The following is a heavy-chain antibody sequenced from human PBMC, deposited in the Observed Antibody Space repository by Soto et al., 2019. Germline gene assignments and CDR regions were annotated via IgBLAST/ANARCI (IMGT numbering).Heavy chain of an antibody. Sequence: QITWKESGPTLVKPTQTLTLTCSFSGFSLSTSEVGVGWIRQPPGKALEWLALIYWDDDKRYSPSLNSRLTIGKDTSKNQVVLTLTNMDPVDTATYYCAPCLGGGNSCYFNSWGQGTLVTVSS. V-gene: IGHV2-5*02. CDR3: APCLGGGNSCYFNS. CDR2: IYWDDDK. D-gene: IGHD2-21*02. CDR1: GFSLSTSEVG. J-gene: IGHJ5*02.